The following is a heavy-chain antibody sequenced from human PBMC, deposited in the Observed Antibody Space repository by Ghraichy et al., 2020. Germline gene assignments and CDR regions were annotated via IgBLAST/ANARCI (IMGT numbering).Heavy chain of an antibody. J-gene: IGHJ4*02. CDR3: ARALRGAVAGAFDY. D-gene: IGHD6-19*01. V-gene: IGHV4-34*01. CDR2: INHSGST. Sequence: SETLSLTCAVYGGSFSGYYWSWIRQPPGKGLEWIGEINHSGSTNYNPSLKSRVTISVDTSKNQFSLKLSSVTAADTAVYYCARALRGAVAGAFDYWGQGTLVTVSS. CDR1: GGSFSGYY.